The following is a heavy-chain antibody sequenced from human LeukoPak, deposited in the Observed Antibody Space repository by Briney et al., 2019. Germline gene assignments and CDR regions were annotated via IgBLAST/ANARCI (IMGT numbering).Heavy chain of an antibody. CDR1: GYSFSTFD. J-gene: IGHJ6*02. V-gene: IGHV1-8*01. CDR3: AGGGTLVQGVTILYGMDV. Sequence: ASLKVSCKTSGYSFSTFDINWVRQATGQGLEWMGWMNPNSGNTNYAQKFQGRLTMTRDTSISTAYMELSSLRSEDTAVYYCAGGGTLVQGVTILYGMDVWGQGTTVTVSS. D-gene: IGHD3-10*01. CDR2: MNPNSGNT.